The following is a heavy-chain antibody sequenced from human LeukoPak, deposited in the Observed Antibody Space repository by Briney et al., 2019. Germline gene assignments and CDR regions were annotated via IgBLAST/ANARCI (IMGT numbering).Heavy chain of an antibody. CDR2: ISYDGRNQ. CDR3: ARYGAFLDY. D-gene: IGHD3-3*02. CDR1: GFTFSNYA. V-gene: IGHV3-30*04. Sequence: PGGSLRLSCAASGFTFSNYAMHWVRQAPGEGLEWVAVISYDGRNQYYADAVKGRFTVSRDNSKSTLYLQMNSLRGEDTAVYNCARYGAFLDYWGRGTLVTVSS. J-gene: IGHJ4*02.